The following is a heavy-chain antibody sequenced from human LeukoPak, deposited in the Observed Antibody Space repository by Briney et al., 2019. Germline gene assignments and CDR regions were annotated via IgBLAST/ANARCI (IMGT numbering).Heavy chain of an antibody. CDR1: GGSFSGYY. CDR2: INHSGST. J-gene: IGHJ4*02. CDR3: ARGYSGSYGRFDY. Sequence: PSETLSLTCAVYGGSFSGYYWSWIRQPPGKGLEWIGEINHSGSTNYNPSLKSRVTISVDTSKNQFSLKLSSVTAADTAVYYCARGYSGSYGRFDYWGQGTLATVSS. V-gene: IGHV4-34*01. D-gene: IGHD1-26*01.